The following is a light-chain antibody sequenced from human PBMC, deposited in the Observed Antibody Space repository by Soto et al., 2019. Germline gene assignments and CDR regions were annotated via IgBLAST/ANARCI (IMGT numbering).Light chain of an antibody. CDR3: QQRSNWPPEVT. Sequence: EIVLTQSPDTLSSSPGERATLSCRASQSVRSSLAWYQQKPGQAPRLLIYDASNRATGIPARFSGSGSGTDFTLTISSLEPEDFAVYYCQQRSNWPPEVTFGPGTKVDSK. J-gene: IGKJ3*01. CDR2: DAS. CDR1: QSVRSS. V-gene: IGKV3-11*01.